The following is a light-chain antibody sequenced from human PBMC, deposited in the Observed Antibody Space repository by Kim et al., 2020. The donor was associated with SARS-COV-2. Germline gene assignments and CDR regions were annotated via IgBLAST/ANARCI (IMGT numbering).Light chain of an antibody. J-gene: IGKJ5*01. CDR3: QQYTTSPVT. Sequence: ENVLTQSPGTLSLSPGERATLSCRASQTVGNNYLAWFQKKPGQPPRLLIYAASIRATDIPDRFSGSGSGTDFPLTLSRLGPEDSAVYYCQQYTTSPVTFGQGTRREIK. CDR2: AAS. V-gene: IGKV3-20*01. CDR1: QTVGNNY.